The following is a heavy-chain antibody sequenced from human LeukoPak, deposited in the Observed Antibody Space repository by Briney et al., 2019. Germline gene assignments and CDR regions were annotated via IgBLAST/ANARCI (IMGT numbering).Heavy chain of an antibody. J-gene: IGHJ2*01. D-gene: IGHD3-3*01. V-gene: IGHV4-4*07. CDR2: MYISGRT. CDR3: ARAGRFLEWLTENWYFDL. CDR1: GDSISSYY. Sequence: SETLSLTCTVSGDSISSYYWNWIRQPAGKGLEWIGRMYISGRTKYNPSLRSRVTISVDTSKNQFSLKLSSVTAADTAVYYCARAGRFLEWLTENWYFDLWGRGTLVTVSS.